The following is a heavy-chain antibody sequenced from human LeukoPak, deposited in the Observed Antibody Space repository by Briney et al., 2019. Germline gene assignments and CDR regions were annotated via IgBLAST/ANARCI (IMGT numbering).Heavy chain of an antibody. J-gene: IGHJ4*02. V-gene: IGHV4-59*01. CDR1: GGSISTFY. CDR2: IDYSGST. Sequence: SETLSLTCTVSGGSISTFYWSWIRQPPGKGLEWIGYIDYSGSTNYNPSLKTRVIISVDTSNNQFSLKLSSVTAADTAVYYCARGGRGYSYEIDYWGQGTLVTVSS. D-gene: IGHD5-18*01. CDR3: ARGGRGYSYEIDY.